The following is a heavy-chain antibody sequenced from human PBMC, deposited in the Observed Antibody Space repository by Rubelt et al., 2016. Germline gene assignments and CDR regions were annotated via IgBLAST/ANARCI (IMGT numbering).Heavy chain of an antibody. CDR3: ARGHSSSGWYY. CDR2: ISHTGNT. Sequence: QVQLQESGPGLVKPSETLSLTCTVSGYSISSGYYWGWIRQPPTKGLEWIGSISHTGNTYYNPSLKSRVTISVDTSKNQFSRKPSSVTAADTAVYYCARGHSSSGWYYWGQGALVTVSS. J-gene: IGHJ4*02. V-gene: IGHV4-38-2*02. D-gene: IGHD6-19*01. CDR1: GYSISSGYY.